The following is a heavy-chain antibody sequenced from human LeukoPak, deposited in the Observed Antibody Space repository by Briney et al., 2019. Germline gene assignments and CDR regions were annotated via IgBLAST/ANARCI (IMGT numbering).Heavy chain of an antibody. CDR2: IYYSGRT. J-gene: IGHJ4*02. V-gene: IGHV4-39*07. D-gene: IGHD1-1*01. CDR1: GGSISSSSYY. CDR3: ARYVPVKTGPTRASFDY. Sequence: SETLSLTCTVSGGSISSSSYYWGWIRQPPGKGLEWIGSIYYSGRTYYNASLKSRVSMSIDTSKSQFSLNLRSVTAADTTVYYCARYVPVKTGPTRASFDYWGQGILVTVSS.